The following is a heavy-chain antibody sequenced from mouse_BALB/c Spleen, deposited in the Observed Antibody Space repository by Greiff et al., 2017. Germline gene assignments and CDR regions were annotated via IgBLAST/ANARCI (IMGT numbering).Heavy chain of an antibody. CDR2: IYPGDGDT. Sequence: VQLQQSGAELVRPGSSVKISCKASGYAFSSYWMNWVKQRPGQGLEWIGQIYPGDGDTNYNGKFKGKATLTADKSSSTAYMQLSSLTSEDSAVYFCARDTTVVDYYAMDYWGQGTSVTVSS. D-gene: IGHD1-1*01. CDR3: ARDTTVVDYYAMDY. V-gene: IGHV1-80*01. CDR1: GYAFSSYW. J-gene: IGHJ4*01.